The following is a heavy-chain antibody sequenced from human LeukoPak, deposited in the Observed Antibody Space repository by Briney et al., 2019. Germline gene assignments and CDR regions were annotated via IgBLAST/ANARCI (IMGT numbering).Heavy chain of an antibody. Sequence: PGGSLRLSCAASGLSFSNFAMSWVRQGPARGPEWVSSMRGNGETFYADSVKGRFTLSSDSSTNTVYFHLNDLRVDDTAIYYCARASWVSTTDAVLWGQGTRVTVSS. CDR3: ARASWVSTTDAVL. CDR1: GLSFSNFA. J-gene: IGHJ4*02. V-gene: IGHV3-23*01. D-gene: IGHD1-14*01. CDR2: MRGNGET.